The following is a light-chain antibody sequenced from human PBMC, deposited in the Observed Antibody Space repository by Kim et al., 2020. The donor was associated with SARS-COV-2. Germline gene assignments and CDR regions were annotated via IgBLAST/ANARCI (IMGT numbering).Light chain of an antibody. CDR1: QSVSSN. Sequence: EVLMTQSPATLSVSPGERATLSCRTSQSVSSNLAWYQQKPGQAPSLLIYDASTRATGIPARFSGSGSGTEFTLTISSLQSEDFAVYYCQQYNKWPPLPTFGGGTKVDIK. CDR2: DAS. CDR3: QQYNKWPPLPT. V-gene: IGKV3-15*01. J-gene: IGKJ4*01.